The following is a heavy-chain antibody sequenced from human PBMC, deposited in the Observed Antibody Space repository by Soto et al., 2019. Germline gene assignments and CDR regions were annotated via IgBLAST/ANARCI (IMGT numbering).Heavy chain of an antibody. J-gene: IGHJ6*03. CDR1: GFTFSSYV. CDR2: ISGSGGST. Sequence: GGSLRLSCAASGFTFSSYVMSWVRQAPGKGLEWVSAISGSGGSTYYADSVKGRFTISRDNSKNTLYLQMNSLRAEDTAVYYCAKDKGAAARPDYMDVWGKGTTVTVSS. V-gene: IGHV3-23*01. CDR3: AKDKGAAARPDYMDV. D-gene: IGHD6-13*01.